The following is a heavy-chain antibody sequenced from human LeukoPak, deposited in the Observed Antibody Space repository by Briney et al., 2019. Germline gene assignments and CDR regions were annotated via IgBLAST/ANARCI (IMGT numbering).Heavy chain of an antibody. CDR1: GFTFSTYW. J-gene: IGHJ3*02. V-gene: IGHV3-74*01. CDR3: ARPETQYSSGLDGFDI. CDR2: INSDGSRT. Sequence: VGSLRLSCAASGFTFSTYWMHWVRQAPGKGLVCLSRINSDGSRTTYADSVKGRFTISRDNAKNTLYLQMNSLRTEDTAVYYCARPETQYSSGLDGFDIWGQGTMVTVSS. D-gene: IGHD6-19*01.